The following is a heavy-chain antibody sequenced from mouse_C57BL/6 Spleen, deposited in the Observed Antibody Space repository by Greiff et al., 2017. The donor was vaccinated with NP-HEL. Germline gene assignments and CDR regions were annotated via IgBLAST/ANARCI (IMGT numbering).Heavy chain of an antibody. V-gene: IGHV1-82*01. CDR3: ARGGYGNYLYYAMDY. D-gene: IGHD2-10*02. CDR1: GYAFSSSW. J-gene: IGHJ4*01. Sequence: QVQLQQSGPELVKPGASVKISCKASGYAFSSSWMNWVKQRPGKGLEWIGRIYPGDGDTNYNGKFKGKATLTADKSSSTAYMQLSSLTSEDSAVYFCARGGYGNYLYYAMDYWGQGTSVTVSS. CDR2: IYPGDGDT.